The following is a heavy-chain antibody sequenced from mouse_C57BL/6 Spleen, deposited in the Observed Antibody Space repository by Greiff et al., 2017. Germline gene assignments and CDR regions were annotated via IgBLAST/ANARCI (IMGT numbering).Heavy chain of an antibody. V-gene: IGHV7-3*01. Sequence: EVMLVESGGGLVQPGGSLSLSCAASGFTFTDYYMSWVRQPPGKALEWLGFIRNKANGYTTEYSASVKGRFTISRDNSQSILYLQMNALRAEDSATYYCARYQAPYAMDYWGQGTSVTVSS. CDR1: GFTFTDYY. J-gene: IGHJ4*01. CDR2: IRNKANGYTT. D-gene: IGHD3-2*02. CDR3: ARYQAPYAMDY.